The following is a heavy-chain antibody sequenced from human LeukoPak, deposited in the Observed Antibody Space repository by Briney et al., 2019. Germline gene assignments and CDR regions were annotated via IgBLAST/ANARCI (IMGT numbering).Heavy chain of an antibody. J-gene: IGHJ6*02. CDR2: INPNSGNT. V-gene: IGHV1-8*01. Sequence: EASVKVSCKASGYTFTSYDINWVRQATGQELEWMGWINPNSGNTGYAQKFQGRVPITRNTSISTADMELSRLRSEDTAVYYCASYGPGGGGMDVWGQGTTVTVSS. CDR3: ASYGPGGGGMDV. CDR1: GYTFTSYD. D-gene: IGHD3-10*01.